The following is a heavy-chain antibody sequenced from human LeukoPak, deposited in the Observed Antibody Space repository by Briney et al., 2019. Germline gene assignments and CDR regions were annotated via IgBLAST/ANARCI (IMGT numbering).Heavy chain of an antibody. J-gene: IGHJ4*02. D-gene: IGHD6-25*01. CDR3: ARGGSDSSRYWLY. CDR2: IEPDGSVR. V-gene: IGHV3-7*01. CDR1: GFTFSDLW. Sequence: GGSLRLSCAASGFTFSDLWMTWVRQAPGKGPEWVATIEPDGSVRYYVDSVKGRFTISRGNADNSLYLQMNSLRGEDTAVYFCARGGSDSSRYWLYWGQGTLVTVSS.